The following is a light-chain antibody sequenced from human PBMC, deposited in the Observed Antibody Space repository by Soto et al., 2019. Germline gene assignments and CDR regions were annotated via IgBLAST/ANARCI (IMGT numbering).Light chain of an antibody. V-gene: IGKV3-11*01. CDR2: DAS. CDR3: QQRARWVT. CDR1: QSVSSY. Sequence: EIVLTQSPATLSLSPGERATLSCRASQSVSSYLAWYQQKPGQAPRLLIYDASNRATGIPARFSGSGSGTDFTLTISSLEPEDSAVYFCQQRARWVTFGQGTRLEIK. J-gene: IGKJ5*01.